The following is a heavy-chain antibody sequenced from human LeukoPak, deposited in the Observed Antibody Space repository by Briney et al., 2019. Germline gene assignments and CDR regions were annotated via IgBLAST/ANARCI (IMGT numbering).Heavy chain of an antibody. CDR2: ISGSGGST. J-gene: IGHJ3*02. V-gene: IGHV3-23*01. Sequence: GGSLRLSCAASGFTVSSNYMSWVRQAPGKGLEWVSAISGSGGSTYYADSVKGRFTISRDNSKNTLYLQMNSLRAEDTAVYYCAKSFGDSGAFDIWGQGTMVTVSS. CDR3: AKSFGDSGAFDI. D-gene: IGHD3-3*01. CDR1: GFTVSSNY.